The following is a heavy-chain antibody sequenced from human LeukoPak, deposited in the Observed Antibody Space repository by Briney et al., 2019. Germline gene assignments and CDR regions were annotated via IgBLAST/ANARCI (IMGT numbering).Heavy chain of an antibody. J-gene: IGHJ5*02. V-gene: IGHV4-30-2*06. CDR3: ARGTSAAGTCWFGP. CDR2: INHGGSI. Sequence: SETLSLTCSVSGGSISSAGYFWSWIRQSPGKGLEWIGCINHGGSIFFNPSLRSRVTISVDRSKSQFSLKLSSVTAADTAVYYCARGTSAAGTCWFGPWGQGTLVTVSS. D-gene: IGHD6-13*01. CDR1: GGSISSAGYF.